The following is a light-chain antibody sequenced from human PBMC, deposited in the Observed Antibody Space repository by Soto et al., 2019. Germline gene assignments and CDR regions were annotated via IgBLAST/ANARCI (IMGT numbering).Light chain of an antibody. CDR1: QSVRSN. CDR2: GAS. CDR3: QQYNNWPGT. V-gene: IGKV3-15*01. J-gene: IGKJ1*01. Sequence: EMVMTQSPATLSVSPGERATLSCRASQSVRSNLAWYQQKPGQTPRLLISGASTRATGISARFSGSGSGTEFTLTISSLQSEDFAVYYCQQYNNWPGTFGQGTKVEIK.